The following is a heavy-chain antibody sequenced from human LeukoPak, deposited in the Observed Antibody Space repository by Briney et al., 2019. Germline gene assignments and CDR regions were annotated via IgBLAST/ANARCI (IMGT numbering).Heavy chain of an antibody. V-gene: IGHV4-34*01. CDR1: GGSFRVYY. CDR3: ARGGEYSSSSFDY. J-gene: IGHJ4*02. D-gene: IGHD6-6*01. Sequence: SETLSLTCAVYGGSFRVYYWSWIPQPPGKGLEGIGEINHSGSTNYKPSLKSRLTIYVDTSKNQFYLKLSSVPAADTAVYYCARGGEYSSSSFDYWGQGTLVTVSS. CDR2: INHSGST.